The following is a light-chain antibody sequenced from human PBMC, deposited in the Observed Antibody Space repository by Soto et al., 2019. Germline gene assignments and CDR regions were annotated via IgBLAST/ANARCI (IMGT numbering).Light chain of an antibody. Sequence: DIQMTQSPSTLSGSVGDRVTITCRASQTISSWLAWYQQKPGKAPKLLIYKASTLKSGVPSRFSGSGSGTEFTLTISSLQPDDFATYYCQQYYSYPSPFGQGTRLEI. CDR2: KAS. CDR1: QTISSW. CDR3: QQYYSYPSP. J-gene: IGKJ5*01. V-gene: IGKV1-5*03.